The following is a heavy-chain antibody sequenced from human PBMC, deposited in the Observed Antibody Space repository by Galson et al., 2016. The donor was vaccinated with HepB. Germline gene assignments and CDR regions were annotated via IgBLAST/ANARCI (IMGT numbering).Heavy chain of an antibody. V-gene: IGHV3-11*05. CDR3: ARAPMLRGVIMTTPFDY. D-gene: IGHD3-10*01. J-gene: IGHJ4*02. CDR1: GFTFSSYA. Sequence: SLRLSCAASGFTFSSYAMSWVRQAPGKGLGCVSYISSSRGYTHYAESVKGRFTISRDNAQNTLYLEMNSLSAADTAVYYCARAPMLRGVIMTTPFDYWGQGTLVTVSS. CDR2: ISSSRGYT.